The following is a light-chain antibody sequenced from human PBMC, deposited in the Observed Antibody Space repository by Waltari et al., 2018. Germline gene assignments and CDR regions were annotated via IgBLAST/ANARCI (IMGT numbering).Light chain of an antibody. CDR2: VAS. V-gene: IGKV1-39*01. J-gene: IGKJ4*01. Sequence: DIQMTQSPSSLSASVGDRVTITCRASQSISGSLHWYQQKLGKAPKLLIYVASSLQRGVPSRFSGSASGTYFTLTISSLQPEDFATYYCLQTYTTPLTFGGGTNVEIK. CDR3: LQTYTTPLT. CDR1: QSISGS.